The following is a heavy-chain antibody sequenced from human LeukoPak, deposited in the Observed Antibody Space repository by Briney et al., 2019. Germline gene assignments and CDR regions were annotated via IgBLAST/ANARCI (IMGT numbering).Heavy chain of an antibody. Sequence: GGSLRLSCAASGFTFSSYSMNWVRQAPGKGLEWVSYISSSSSTIYYADSVKGRFTISRDNAKNSLYLQMNSLRAEGTAVYYCARDQDTAMVKTEYYYYMDVWGKGTTVTVSS. CDR2: ISSSSSTI. J-gene: IGHJ6*03. V-gene: IGHV3-48*01. CDR3: ARDQDTAMVKTEYYYYMDV. CDR1: GFTFSSYS. D-gene: IGHD5-18*01.